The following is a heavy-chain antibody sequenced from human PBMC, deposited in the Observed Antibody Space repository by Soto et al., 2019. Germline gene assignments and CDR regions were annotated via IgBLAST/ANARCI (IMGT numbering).Heavy chain of an antibody. J-gene: IGHJ5*02. D-gene: IGHD6-19*01. Sequence: SQTLSLTCAISGDSVSSNSAAWNWIRQSPSRGLEWLGRTYYRSRWYNDYAVSVRSRITVNPDTSKNQFSLHLNSVTPEDTAVYYCARLAVAGGWIDPWGQGTLVTVSS. CDR3: ARLAVAGGWIDP. CDR1: GDSVSSNSAA. V-gene: IGHV6-1*01. CDR2: TYYRSRWYN.